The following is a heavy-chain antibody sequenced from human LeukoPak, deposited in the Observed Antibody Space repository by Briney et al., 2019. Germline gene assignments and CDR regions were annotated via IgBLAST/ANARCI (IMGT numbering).Heavy chain of an antibody. CDR3: AKRDSSGYYFFDY. J-gene: IGHJ4*02. CDR2: ITGSGGST. CDR1: GFTVSRNY. Sequence: GGSLRLSCAASGFTVSRNYMSWVRQAPGKGLEWVSIITGSGGSTYHADSVKGRFTLSRDNSKNTLYLQMNGLRAEDTAVYYCAKRDSSGYYFFDYWGQGTLVTVSS. D-gene: IGHD3-22*01. V-gene: IGHV3-23*01.